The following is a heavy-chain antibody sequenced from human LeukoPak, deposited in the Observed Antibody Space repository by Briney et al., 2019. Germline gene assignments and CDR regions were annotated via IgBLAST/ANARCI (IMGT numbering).Heavy chain of an antibody. J-gene: IGHJ3*02. CDR2: IYYSGST. Sequence: SETLSLTCTVSGGSISSSSYYWGWIRQPPGKGLEWIGSIYYSGSTYYNPSLKSRVTISVDTSKNQFSLKLSPVTAADTAVYYCARHLSYSSSWHYDAFDIWGQGTMVTVSS. CDR1: GGSISSSSYY. CDR3: ARHLSYSSSWHYDAFDI. V-gene: IGHV4-39*01. D-gene: IGHD6-13*01.